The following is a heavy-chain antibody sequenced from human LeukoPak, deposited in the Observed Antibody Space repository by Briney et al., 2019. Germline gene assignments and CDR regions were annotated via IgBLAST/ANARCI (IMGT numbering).Heavy chain of an antibody. CDR3: ARSRDYYYDSTGYPGTDY. D-gene: IGHD3-22*01. CDR2: IYHSGST. V-gene: IGHV4-59*01. Sequence: SETLSLTCTVSGGSISSYYWSWIRQPPGKGLECIGYIYHSGSTNYNPSLKSRVTISVDTSKNQFSLRLSSVTAADTAVYYCARSRDYYYDSTGYPGTDYWGQGTLVTVSS. CDR1: GGSISSYY. J-gene: IGHJ4*02.